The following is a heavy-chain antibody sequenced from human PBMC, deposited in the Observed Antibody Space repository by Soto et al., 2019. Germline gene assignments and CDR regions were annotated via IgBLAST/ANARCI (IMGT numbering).Heavy chain of an antibody. Sequence: SGPTLVNPTETLTLTCTVSGFSLSNAGMGVSWIRQPPGKALEWLAHIFSNDEKSYSTSLKSRLTISKDTSKSQVVLTMTNMDPVDTATYYCARILGFSTYDFWSGYYGHNYYYGMDVWGQGTTVTVSS. D-gene: IGHD3-3*01. CDR3: ARILGFSTYDFWSGYYGHNYYYGMDV. V-gene: IGHV2-26*01. J-gene: IGHJ6*02. CDR2: IFSNDEK. CDR1: GFSLSNAGMG.